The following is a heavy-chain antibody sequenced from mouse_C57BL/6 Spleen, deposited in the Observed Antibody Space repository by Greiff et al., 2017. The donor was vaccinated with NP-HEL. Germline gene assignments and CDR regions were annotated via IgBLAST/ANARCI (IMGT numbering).Heavy chain of an antibody. J-gene: IGHJ3*01. CDR3: AGDYEYGDGFAY. CDR1: GYTFTSYW. Sequence: QVQLQQSGAELVRPGSSVKLSCKASGYTFTSYWMHWVKQRPIQGLEWIGNIDPSDSETHYNQKFKDKATLTVDKSSSTAYMQLSSLTSEDSAVYYGAGDYEYGDGFAYWGQGTLVTVSA. CDR2: IDPSDSET. V-gene: IGHV1-52*01. D-gene: IGHD2-4*01.